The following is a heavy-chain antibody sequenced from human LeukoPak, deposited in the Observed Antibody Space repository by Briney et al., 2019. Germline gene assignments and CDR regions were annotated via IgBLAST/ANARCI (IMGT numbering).Heavy chain of an antibody. CDR3: ARALVLPAHYYYYYGMDV. V-gene: IGHV3-33*01. Sequence: PGGSLRLSCAASGFTFSSYGIHWVRQAPGKGLEWVAVIWYDGSNKYYADSVKGRFTISRDNSKNTLYLQMNSLRAEDTAVYYCARALVLPAHYYYYYGMDVWGQGTTVTVSS. CDR2: IWYDGSNK. D-gene: IGHD2-2*01. J-gene: IGHJ6*02. CDR1: GFTFSSYG.